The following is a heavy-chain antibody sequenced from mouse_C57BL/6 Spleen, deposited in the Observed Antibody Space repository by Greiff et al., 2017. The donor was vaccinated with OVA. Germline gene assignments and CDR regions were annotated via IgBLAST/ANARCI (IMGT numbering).Heavy chain of an antibody. J-gene: IGHJ3*01. D-gene: IGHD2-4*01. Sequence: QVQLKQSGPELVKPGASVKISCKASGYAFSSSWMSWVKQRPGKGLEWIGRIYPGDGDTNYNGKFKGKATLTADKSSSTAYMQLSSLTSEDSAVYFCARLYYDYDGAWFAYWGQGTLVTVSA. CDR2: IYPGDGDT. CDR1: GYAFSSSW. V-gene: IGHV1-82*01. CDR3: ARLYYDYDGAWFAY.